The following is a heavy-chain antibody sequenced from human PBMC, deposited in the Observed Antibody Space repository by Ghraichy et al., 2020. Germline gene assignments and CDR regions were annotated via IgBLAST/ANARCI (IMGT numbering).Heavy chain of an antibody. CDR1: GFTFSNYA. J-gene: IGHJ4*02. D-gene: IGHD2-2*01. CDR2: ISRSGDSTT. V-gene: IGHV3-23*01. Sequence: GGSLRLSCAASGFTFSNYAMSWVRQAPGKGLEWVSGISRSGDSTTYYADSVKGRFTISRDNSKNTLYLQMNSLRAEDTAVYYCARERSALVVRPHWGQGTLVTVSS. CDR3: ARERSALVVRPH.